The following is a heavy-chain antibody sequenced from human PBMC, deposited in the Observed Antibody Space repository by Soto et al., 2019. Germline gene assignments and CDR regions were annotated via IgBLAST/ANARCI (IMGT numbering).Heavy chain of an antibody. CDR3: VRVVAIPGYPDN. J-gene: IGHJ4*02. CDR2: IVPIVDTS. Sequence: QVQLVRSGAEERQPASSVKVSCKTSGGTFSSYAISWVRQAPGQGLEWMGGIVPIVDTSTYAQKFQGRVTITADESTSTVYMELSSLRSDDTAVYYCVRVVAIPGYPDNWGQGTLVTVSS. D-gene: IGHD5-12*01. V-gene: IGHV1-69*12. CDR1: GGTFSSYA.